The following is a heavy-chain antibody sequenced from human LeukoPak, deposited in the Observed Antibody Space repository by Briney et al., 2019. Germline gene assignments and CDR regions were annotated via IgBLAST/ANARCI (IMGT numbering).Heavy chain of an antibody. Sequence: GASVKVSCKASGGTFSSYAISWLRQAPGQGLEWMGRIIPILGIANYAQKFQGRVMITADKSTSTAYMELSSLRSEDTAVYYCAREISSSWSLDYWGQRTLVTVSS. CDR1: GGTFSSYA. J-gene: IGHJ4*02. D-gene: IGHD6-13*01. CDR2: IIPILGIA. V-gene: IGHV1-69*04. CDR3: AREISSSWSLDY.